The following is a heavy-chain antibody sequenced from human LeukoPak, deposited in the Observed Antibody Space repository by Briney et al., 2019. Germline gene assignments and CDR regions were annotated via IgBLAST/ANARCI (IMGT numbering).Heavy chain of an antibody. CDR1: GFTFSTYA. CDR2: ISNDGTNK. Sequence: GGSLRLSCAASGFTFSTYAMHWVRQAPGKGLEWVAVISNDGTNKYYADSVKGRFTISRDNSKNSLYLQMNSLRAEDTAVYYCARGPRYYGDYFDYWGQGTLSPSPQ. D-gene: IGHD4-17*01. J-gene: IGHJ4*02. V-gene: IGHV3-30*03. CDR3: ARGPRYYGDYFDY.